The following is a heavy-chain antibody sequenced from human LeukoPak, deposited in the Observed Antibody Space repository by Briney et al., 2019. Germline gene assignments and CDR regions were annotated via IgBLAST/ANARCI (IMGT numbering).Heavy chain of an antibody. CDR3: ARINYYYYMDV. Sequence: GGSLRLSCAASGFTFSSYGMHWVRQAPGKGLEWVAFIRCDVTNEYYADSVKGRFTISRDNSKNTLYLQMDSLRAEDTAVYYCARINYYYYMDVWGKGTTVTVSS. D-gene: IGHD5-24*01. V-gene: IGHV3-30*02. CDR1: GFTFSSYG. J-gene: IGHJ6*03. CDR2: IRCDVTNE.